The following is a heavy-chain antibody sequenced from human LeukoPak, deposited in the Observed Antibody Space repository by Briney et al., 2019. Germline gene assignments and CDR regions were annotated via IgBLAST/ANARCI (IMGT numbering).Heavy chain of an antibody. CDR1: GFPFSSHG. V-gene: IGHV3-30*03. Sequence: GGSLRLSCAASGFPFSSHGMQWVRQAPGKGLEWVTVIASDGSAQYYTDSVKGRFTTSRDNSKNMLYLQMDSLRTEDTAVYYCAREASVTNWYFDLWGRGALVSVSS. CDR3: AREASVTNWYFDL. CDR2: IASDGSAQ. D-gene: IGHD2-2*01. J-gene: IGHJ2*01.